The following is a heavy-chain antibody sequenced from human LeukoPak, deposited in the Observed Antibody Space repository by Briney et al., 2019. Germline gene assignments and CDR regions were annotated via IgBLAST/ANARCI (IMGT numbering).Heavy chain of an antibody. CDR3: ARSYYGSGSYCYFDY. D-gene: IGHD3-10*01. V-gene: IGHV4-34*01. J-gene: IGHJ4*02. CDR1: GGSFSGYY. Sequence: PSETLSLTCAVYGGSFSGYYWSWIRQPPGKGLEWIGEINHSGSTNYNPSLKSRVTISVDTSKNQFSLKLSSVTAADTAVYYCARSYYGSGSYCYFDYWGQGTLVTVSS. CDR2: INHSGST.